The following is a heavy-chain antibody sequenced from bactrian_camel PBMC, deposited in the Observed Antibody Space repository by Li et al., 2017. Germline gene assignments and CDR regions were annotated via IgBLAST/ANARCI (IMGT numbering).Heavy chain of an antibody. V-gene: IGHV3S63*01. J-gene: IGHJ4*01. D-gene: IGHD6*01. CDR3: AADAVNLQLARGYNY. Sequence: HVQLVESGGGSVQAGESLRLSCTVSGFTFDVSDMGWFRQAPGKEREGVACIGRDGITMYSDSVKGRFTISKDNAMNTLYLQMNNLKVEDTAMYYCAADAVNLQLARGYNYWGQGTQVTVS. CDR2: IGRDGIT. CDR1: GFTFDVSD.